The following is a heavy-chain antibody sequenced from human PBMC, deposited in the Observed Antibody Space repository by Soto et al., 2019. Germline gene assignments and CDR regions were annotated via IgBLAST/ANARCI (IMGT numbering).Heavy chain of an antibody. CDR3: ARGRGGNSFFDY. J-gene: IGHJ4*02. Sequence: EVQLVESGGGLVQPGGSLRLSCAASGFTFSSYWMSWVRQAPGKGLEWVANIKPDGSEIYYVDSVKGRFTISRDNAKNSLYLQMNSLRAEDTAVYYCARGRGGNSFFDYWGQGTLVTVSS. CDR1: GFTFSSYW. V-gene: IGHV3-7*05. D-gene: IGHD4-4*01. CDR2: IKPDGSEI.